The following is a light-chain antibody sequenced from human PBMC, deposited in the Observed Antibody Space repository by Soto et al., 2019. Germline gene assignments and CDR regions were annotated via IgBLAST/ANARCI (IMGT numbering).Light chain of an antibody. J-gene: IGKJ2*01. V-gene: IGKV1-39*01. CDR1: QTISSW. Sequence: DIQMTQSPSTLSASVGDRVTITCRASQTISSWLAWYQQKPGKAPRLLIYDASSLLSGVPSRFSGSGSGTDFTLTIASLQPEDFSTYYCQQSDSTPYTFGQGTKVEI. CDR2: DAS. CDR3: QQSDSTPYT.